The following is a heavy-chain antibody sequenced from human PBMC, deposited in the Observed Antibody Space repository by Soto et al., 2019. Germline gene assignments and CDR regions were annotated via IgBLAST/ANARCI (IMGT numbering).Heavy chain of an antibody. CDR1: GFTFSSYS. CDR3: ARVPYGGSYWREFDY. V-gene: IGHV3-21*01. D-gene: IGHD1-26*01. J-gene: IGHJ4*02. Sequence: EVQLVESGGGLVKPGGSLRLSCAASGFTFSSYSMNWVRQAPGKGLEWVSSIFISSSYIYYADSVKGRFTISRDNAKNSLYLQMNSLRADDTAVYYCARVPYGGSYWREFDYWGQGTLVNVSS. CDR2: IFISSSYI.